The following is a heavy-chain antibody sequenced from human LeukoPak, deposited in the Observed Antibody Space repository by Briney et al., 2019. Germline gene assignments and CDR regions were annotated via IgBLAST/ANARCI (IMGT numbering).Heavy chain of an antibody. CDR3: AKGIYSSGWSYFDY. Sequence: GGSLRLSCAASGFTVSSSYMSWVRQAPGKGLEWVSLFYVGGYTLYADSVKGRFTISRDNSKNTLYLQMNSLRAEDTAVYYCAKGIYSSGWSYFDYWGHGTLVTVSS. D-gene: IGHD6-19*01. V-gene: IGHV3-66*01. CDR2: FYVGGYT. CDR1: GFTVSSSY. J-gene: IGHJ4*01.